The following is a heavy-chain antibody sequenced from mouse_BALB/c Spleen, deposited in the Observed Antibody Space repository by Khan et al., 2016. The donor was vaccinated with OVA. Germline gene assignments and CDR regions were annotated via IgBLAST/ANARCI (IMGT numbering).Heavy chain of an antibody. Sequence: EVQLQESGPGLVKPSQSLSLTCTVTGYSITSDYAWNWIRQFPGNKLEWMGYISSTGGTSYNPSLKSRISITRDTSKNQFFLQLKSVTTEDTATYYCARSLYCSYGYALDCWGRGTSVTVSS. V-gene: IGHV3-2*02. D-gene: IGHD2-14*01. J-gene: IGHJ4*01. CDR1: GYSITSDYA. CDR2: ISSTGGT. CDR3: ARSLYCSYGYALDC.